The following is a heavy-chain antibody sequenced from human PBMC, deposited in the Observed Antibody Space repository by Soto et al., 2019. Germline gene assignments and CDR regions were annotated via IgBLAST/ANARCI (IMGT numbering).Heavy chain of an antibody. V-gene: IGHV4-30-4*01. CDR2: IYDGGRT. CDR1: GGSFSTVDYW. CDR3: ARGPSGDKVDS. Sequence: QVQLQESGPGLVKPSQSLSLTYTGSGGSFSTVDYWWSCIRQSPDMGLEWIGHIYDGGRTYNNPSLESRVTMSVDTSKSQLSLTLSSVSAADTAVYYCARGPSGDKVDSWGQGTLVTVSS. J-gene: IGHJ4*02. D-gene: IGHD7-27*01.